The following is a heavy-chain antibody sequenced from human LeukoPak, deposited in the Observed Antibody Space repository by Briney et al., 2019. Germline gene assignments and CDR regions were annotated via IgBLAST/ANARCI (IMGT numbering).Heavy chain of an antibody. CDR1: GGSFSSYS. CDR2: IIERGNA. CDR3: ARGYYPPRWYFDL. J-gene: IGHJ2*01. D-gene: IGHD3-10*01. V-gene: IGHV4-34*01. Sequence: SETLSLTCALYGGSFSSYSWSWTWIRQTPEKGLEWIGEIIERGNANYNPSLKSRVTIDLDTSKNQFSLKLTSMTAADTAMYYCARGYYPPRWYFDLWGRGTLVSVSS.